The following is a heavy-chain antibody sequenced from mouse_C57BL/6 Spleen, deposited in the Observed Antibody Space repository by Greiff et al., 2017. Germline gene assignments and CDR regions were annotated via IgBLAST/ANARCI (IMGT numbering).Heavy chain of an antibody. J-gene: IGHJ3*01. CDR2: IYPGNSDT. CDR1: GYTFTSYW. CDR3: TRAYYGSGPAWFAY. V-gene: IGHV1-5*01. D-gene: IGHD1-1*01. Sequence: VQLKESGTVLARPGASVKMSCKTSGYTFTSYWMHWVKQRPGQGLEWIGAIYPGNSDTSYNQKFKGKAKLTAVTSASTAYMELSSLTNEDSAVYYDTRAYYGSGPAWFAYWGQGTLVTVSA.